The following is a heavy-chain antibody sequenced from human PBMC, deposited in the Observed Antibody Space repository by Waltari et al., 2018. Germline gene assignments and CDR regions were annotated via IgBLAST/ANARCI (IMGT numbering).Heavy chain of an antibody. CDR3: ARGGDSSSWYPGYFDY. Sequence: EVQLVASGGGLVQPGGSLRLSCAASGFTFSSYWMHWVRQGPGKGLVWGSRIKSDGSSTSYADSVKGRFTISRDNARDTLYLQMNSLRAEDTAVYYCARGGDSSSWYPGYFDYWGQGTLVTVSS. V-gene: IGHV3-74*01. CDR1: GFTFSSYW. D-gene: IGHD6-13*01. J-gene: IGHJ4*02. CDR2: IKSDGSST.